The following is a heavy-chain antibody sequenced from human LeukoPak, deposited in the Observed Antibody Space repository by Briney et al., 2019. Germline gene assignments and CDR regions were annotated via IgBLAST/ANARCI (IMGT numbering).Heavy chain of an antibody. V-gene: IGHV3-53*01. Sequence: GGSLRLYCAAYRFTDRSNYMVWVRQAPGKGLEWGSLTHNDNSTYYEDSLQGRFIISRDNTENCLYHQMNTLRTEDTAAYYCATREDGIGAVFDIWGQGTMVTVSS. CDR3: ATREDGIGAVFDI. J-gene: IGHJ3*02. D-gene: IGHD3-16*01. CDR1: RFTDRSNY. CDR2: THNDNST.